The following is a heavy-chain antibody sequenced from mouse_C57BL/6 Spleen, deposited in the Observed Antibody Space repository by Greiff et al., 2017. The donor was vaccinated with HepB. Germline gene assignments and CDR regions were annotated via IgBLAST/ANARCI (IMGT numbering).Heavy chain of an antibody. CDR3: ARREEGWLPLDY. J-gene: IGHJ2*01. CDR2: INPNNGGT. D-gene: IGHD2-3*01. V-gene: IGHV1-18*01. Sequence: VQLQQSGPELVKPGASVKIPCKASGYTFTDYNMDWVKQSHGKSLEWIGDINPNNGGTIYNQKFKGKATLTVDKSSSTAYMELRSLTSEDTAVYYCARREEGWLPLDYWGQGTTLTVSS. CDR1: GYTFTDYN.